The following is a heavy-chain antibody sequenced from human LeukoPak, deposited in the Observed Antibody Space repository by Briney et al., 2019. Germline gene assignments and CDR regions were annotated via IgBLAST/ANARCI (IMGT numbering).Heavy chain of an antibody. CDR1: GGTFSSYA. CDR2: IIPIFGTA. D-gene: IGHD5-18*01. J-gene: IGHJ4*02. CDR3: ASGSSGGYSHGYSMLPY. V-gene: IGHV1-69*13. Sequence: SVKVSCTASGGTFSSYAISWVRQAPGQGLEWMGGIIPIFGTANYAQKFQGRVTITADESTSTAYMELSSLRSEDTAVYYCASGSSGGYSHGYSMLPYWGQGTLVTVSS.